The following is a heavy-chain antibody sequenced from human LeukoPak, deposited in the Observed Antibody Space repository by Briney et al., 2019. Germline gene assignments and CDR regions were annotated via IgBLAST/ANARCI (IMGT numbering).Heavy chain of an antibody. Sequence: ASVKVSCKASGYRLTELAMHWVRQAPGKGLEWMGGFDPEVGETLYAQRFQGRVTMTEDTSTDTAYMELSSLKSEDTAVYFCAAFYYDSSRFSYYFDYWGPGTLVTVSS. CDR3: AAFYYDSSRFSYYFDY. V-gene: IGHV1-24*01. CDR1: GYRLTELA. J-gene: IGHJ4*02. D-gene: IGHD3-22*01. CDR2: FDPEVGET.